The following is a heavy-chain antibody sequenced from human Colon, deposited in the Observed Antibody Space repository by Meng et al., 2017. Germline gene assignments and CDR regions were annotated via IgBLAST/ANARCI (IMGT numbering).Heavy chain of an antibody. V-gene: IGHV4-30-4*01. Sequence: QAQLPESGHGLVKRSQTLACTVPGDSISSRNHYWSWVRQPTGQGVEXSGHIYNRGSTYGSPSIKGRITISVDTSELRFFLKQNTATDAGAAVEYCARAQKRYYDLWGRGTLVTVSS. J-gene: IGHJ2*01. CDR1: GDSISSRNHY. CDR3: ARAQKRYYDL. CDR2: IYNRGST. D-gene: IGHD5-24*01.